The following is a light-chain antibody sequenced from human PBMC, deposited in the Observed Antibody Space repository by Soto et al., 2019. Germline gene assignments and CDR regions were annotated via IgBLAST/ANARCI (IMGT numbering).Light chain of an antibody. CDR1: SSDVGGYNY. CDR3: SSYTTSNTRQIV. CDR2: DVS. J-gene: IGLJ1*01. V-gene: IGLV2-14*03. Sequence: QSALTQPASVSGSPGQSITISCTGTSSDVGGYNYVSWYQHHPGKAPKLMRYDVSNRPSGVSNRFSGSKSGNTASLTISGLLPEDEADYYCSSYTTSNTRQIVFGTGTKLTVL.